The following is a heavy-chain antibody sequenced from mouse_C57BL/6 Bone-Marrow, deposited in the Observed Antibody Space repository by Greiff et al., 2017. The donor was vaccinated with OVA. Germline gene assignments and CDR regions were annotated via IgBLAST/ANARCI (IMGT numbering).Heavy chain of an antibody. CDR3: ASGSKFAY. D-gene: IGHD1-1*01. CDR1: GFTFSDYY. CDR2: ISNGGGST. Sequence: EVQVVESGGGLVQPGGSLKLSCAASGFTFSDYYMYWVRQTPEKRLEWVAYISNGGGSTYYPDTVKGRFTISRDNAKNTLYLQMSRLKSEDTAMYYCASGSKFAYWGQGTLVTVSA. J-gene: IGHJ3*01. V-gene: IGHV5-12*01.